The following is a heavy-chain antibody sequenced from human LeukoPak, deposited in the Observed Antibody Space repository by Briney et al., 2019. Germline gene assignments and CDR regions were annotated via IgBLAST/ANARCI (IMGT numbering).Heavy chain of an antibody. J-gene: IGHJ4*02. CDR3: ARDSIAYPRVLGY. Sequence: GGSLRLSCGASGFTFSCYWMHWVRQAPGKGLVWVSRINSDGSSTSYADSVKGRFTISRDNAKNTLYLQMNSLRAEDTAVYYCARDSIAYPRVLGYWGQGTLVTVSS. V-gene: IGHV3-74*01. CDR2: INSDGSST. CDR1: GFTFSCYW. D-gene: IGHD2-21*01.